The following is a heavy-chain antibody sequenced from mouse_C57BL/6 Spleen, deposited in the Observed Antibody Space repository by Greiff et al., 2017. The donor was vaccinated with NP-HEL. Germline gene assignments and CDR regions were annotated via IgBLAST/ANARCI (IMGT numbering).Heavy chain of an antibody. CDR3: ARDKAISGGFDY. V-gene: IGHV5-16*01. CDR2: INYDGSST. D-gene: IGHD6-1*01. Sequence: LQQSEGGLVQPGSSMKLSCTASGFTFSDYYMAWVRQVPEKGLEWVANINYDGSSTYYLDSLKSRFIISRDNAKNILYLQMSSLKSEDTATYYCARDKAISGGFDYWGQGTTLTVSS. CDR1: GFTFSDYY. J-gene: IGHJ2*01.